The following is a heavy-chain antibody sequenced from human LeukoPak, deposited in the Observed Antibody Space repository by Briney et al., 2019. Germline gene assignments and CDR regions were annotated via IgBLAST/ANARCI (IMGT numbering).Heavy chain of an antibody. CDR1: GFTFSSYS. D-gene: IGHD1/OR15-1a*01. V-gene: IGHV3-21*01. CDR3: ARDRNKGMDV. J-gene: IGHJ6*02. Sequence: PGGSLRLSCAASGFTFSSYSMNWVRQAPGKGLEWVSSIRSSSSYIYYADSVKGRFTISRDNAKNSLYLQMNRLRAEDTALYYCARDRNKGMDVWGQGTTVTVSS. CDR2: IRSSSSYI.